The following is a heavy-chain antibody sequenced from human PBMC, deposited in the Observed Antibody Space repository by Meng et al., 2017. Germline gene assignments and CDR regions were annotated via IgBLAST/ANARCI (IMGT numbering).Heavy chain of an antibody. CDR1: GCTVSSNY. V-gene: IGHV3-53*02. CDR3: ARAVTRYYFDY. Sequence: GQRVETRGVFSRPEGYLQTSFAAPGCTVSSNYMHWGRQAPGKGVELVSVIYSGGNTYYADSVKGRFTISRDNSKNTLYLQMNSLRAEDTAVYYCARAVTRYYFDYWGQGTLVTVSS. D-gene: IGHD4-17*01. J-gene: IGHJ4*02. CDR2: IYSGGNT.